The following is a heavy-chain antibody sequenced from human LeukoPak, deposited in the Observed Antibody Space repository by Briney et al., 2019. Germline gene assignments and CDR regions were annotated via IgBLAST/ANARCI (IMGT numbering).Heavy chain of an antibody. CDR3: ASSYCSSTSCQRAFDY. Sequence: GGSLRLSCAASGFTFSSYGMHWVRQAPGKGLEWVAVIWYDGSNKYYADSVKGRFTISRDNSKNTLYLQMNSLRAEDTAVYYCASSYCSSTSCQRAFDYWGQGTLVTVSS. CDR1: GFTFSSYG. J-gene: IGHJ4*02. V-gene: IGHV3-33*01. CDR2: IWYDGSNK. D-gene: IGHD2-2*01.